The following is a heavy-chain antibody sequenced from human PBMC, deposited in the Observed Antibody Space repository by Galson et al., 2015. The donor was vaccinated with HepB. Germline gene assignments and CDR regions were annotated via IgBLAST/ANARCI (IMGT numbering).Heavy chain of an antibody. Sequence: SETLSLTCTVSGGSISSYYWSWIRQPPGKGLEWIGYIYYSGSTNYNPSLKSRVTISVDTSKNQFSLKLSSVTAADTAVYYCARLSGWYYHGTEPVVDYWGQGTLVTVSS. CDR2: IYYSGST. CDR1: GGSISSYY. V-gene: IGHV4-59*08. D-gene: IGHD6-19*01. CDR3: ARLSGWYYHGTEPVVDY. J-gene: IGHJ4*02.